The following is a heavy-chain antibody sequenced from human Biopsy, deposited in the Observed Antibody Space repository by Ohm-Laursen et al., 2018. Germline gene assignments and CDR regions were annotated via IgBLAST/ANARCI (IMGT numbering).Heavy chain of an antibody. Sequence: GSSVKVSCKASGYTFGNYGISWVRQAPGQGLERMGWISVYNGNTDYPHKFQGRVTLTIDTSTSTAYMELRSLTSDDTAIYYCARDVVGRGASFFDFWGQGTSVTVSS. CDR1: GYTFGNYG. CDR3: ARDVVGRGASFFDF. J-gene: IGHJ4*02. CDR2: ISVYNGNT. V-gene: IGHV1-18*01. D-gene: IGHD1-26*01.